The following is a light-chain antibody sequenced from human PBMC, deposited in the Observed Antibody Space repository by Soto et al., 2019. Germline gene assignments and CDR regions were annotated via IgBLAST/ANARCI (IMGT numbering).Light chain of an antibody. CDR3: QQLNTYPLT. CDR2: VVS. CDR1: QVLSSY. J-gene: IGKJ4*01. Sequence: DIQLTQSPSFLSASVRDRVTITCRASQVLSSYLACYQQKPGKAPKLLIYVVSTLQSGVPSRFSGSGSGTEFTLTISSLQPEDFATYYCQQLNTYPLTFGGGTKVEIK. V-gene: IGKV1-9*01.